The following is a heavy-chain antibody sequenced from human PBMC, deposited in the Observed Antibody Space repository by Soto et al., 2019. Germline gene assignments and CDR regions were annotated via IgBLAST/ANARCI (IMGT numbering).Heavy chain of an antibody. CDR1: GGSISSGGYY. Sequence: QVQLQESGPGLVKPSQTLSLTCTVSGGSISSGGYYWTWIRQHPGKGLEWIGYNDYSGITYYNPSLRSRVTISLDTAKNQFALKRSAVTAADTAVYYCARGSSIAGLYYGMDVWGQGTTVTVSS. V-gene: IGHV4-31*03. CDR3: ARGSSIAGLYYGMDV. D-gene: IGHD6-6*01. J-gene: IGHJ6*02. CDR2: NDYSGIT.